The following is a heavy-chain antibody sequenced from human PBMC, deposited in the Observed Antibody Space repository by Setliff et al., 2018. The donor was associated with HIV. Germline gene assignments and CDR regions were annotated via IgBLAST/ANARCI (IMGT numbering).Heavy chain of an antibody. V-gene: IGHV3-66*02. Sequence: GGSLRLSCVASGITVSGIYMTWVRQAPGTGLEWVSVINGGTTTYYADSVKGRFTLSRDNFRNTLYLQMNSLRPEDTAVYYCARVQQQLLQEDDYFDYWGQGTLVTVSS. J-gene: IGHJ4*02. D-gene: IGHD6-13*01. CDR3: ARVQQQLLQEDDYFDY. CDR2: INGGTTT. CDR1: GITVSGIY.